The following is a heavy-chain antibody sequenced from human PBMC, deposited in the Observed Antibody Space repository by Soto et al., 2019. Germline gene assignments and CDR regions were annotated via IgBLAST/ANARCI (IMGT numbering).Heavy chain of an antibody. CDR2: INQSGST. CDR1: GGSFSGYY. J-gene: IGHJ4*02. Sequence: SETLSLTCAVYGGSFSGYYWSWIRQPPGKGLEWIGEINQSGSTNYNPSLKSRVTISLDTSKNHFSLKLSSVTAADTAVYYCARGYSSGSYWAYWGQGTLVTVSS. D-gene: IGHD3-10*01. V-gene: IGHV4-34*01. CDR3: ARGYSSGSYWAY.